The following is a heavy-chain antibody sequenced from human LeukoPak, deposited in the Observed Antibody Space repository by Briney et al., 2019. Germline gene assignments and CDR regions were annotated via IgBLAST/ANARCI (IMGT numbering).Heavy chain of an antibody. D-gene: IGHD2-2*01. CDR3: ASPDCSSTSCYLYFQH. Sequence: GASVKVSCKASGGTFSSYAISWVRQAPGQGLEWMGGIIPIFGTANYAQKFQGRVTITADESTSTAYMELSSLRSEDTAVYYCASPDCSSTSCYLYFQHWGQGTLVTVSS. V-gene: IGHV1-69*01. CDR2: IIPIFGTA. CDR1: GGTFSSYA. J-gene: IGHJ1*01.